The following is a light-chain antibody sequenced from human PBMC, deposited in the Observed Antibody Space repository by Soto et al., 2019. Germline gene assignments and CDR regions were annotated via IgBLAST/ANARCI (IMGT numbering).Light chain of an antibody. J-gene: IGKJ1*01. Sequence: IQMTQSPSSLSASLGDRVAITCRASQSVSFYLNWYQQKPGKAPKLLVFAASSLHSGVPSRFSGSASGTDFILTIRSLQPEDSATYYCLQDYAYPRTFGQGTKVDIK. V-gene: IGKV1-6*01. CDR3: LQDYAYPRT. CDR2: AAS. CDR1: QSVSFY.